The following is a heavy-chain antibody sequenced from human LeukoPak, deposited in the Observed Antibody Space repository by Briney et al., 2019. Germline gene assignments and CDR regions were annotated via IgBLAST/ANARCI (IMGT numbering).Heavy chain of an antibody. D-gene: IGHD2-15*01. Sequence: ASVKVSCKASGYTFTSYYMHWVRQAPGKGLEWMGGFDPEDGETIYAQKFQGRVTMTEDTSTDTAYMELSSLRSEDTAVYYCATDRGSYWGQGTLGTGSS. CDR1: GYTFTSYY. J-gene: IGHJ4*02. CDR2: FDPEDGET. CDR3: ATDRGSY. V-gene: IGHV1-24*01.